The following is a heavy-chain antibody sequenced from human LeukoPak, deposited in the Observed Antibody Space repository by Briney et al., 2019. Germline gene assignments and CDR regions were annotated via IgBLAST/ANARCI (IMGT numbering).Heavy chain of an antibody. V-gene: IGHV3-30-3*01. CDR1: GFTFSSYA. CDR3: ASLVGGPGIVGATTGFVDY. J-gene: IGHJ4*02. CDR2: ISYDGSNK. D-gene: IGHD1-26*01. Sequence: GGSLRLSCAASGFTFSSYAMHWVRQAPGKGLERVAVISYDGSNKYYADSVKGRFTISRDNSKNTLYLQMNSLRAEDTAVYYCASLVGGPGIVGATTGFVDYWGQGTLVTVSS.